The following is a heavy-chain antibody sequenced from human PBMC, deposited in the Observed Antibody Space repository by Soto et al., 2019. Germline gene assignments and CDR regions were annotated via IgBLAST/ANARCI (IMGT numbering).Heavy chain of an antibody. D-gene: IGHD3-3*01. J-gene: IGHJ6*02. CDR2: ISGSGGST. CDR1: GFPFSSYA. Sequence: GGRLSLCCSTSGFPFSSYAMSWVREAPGDGLQWFSVISGSGGSTYYADSVKGRFTISRDNSKNTLYLQMNSLRAEDTAVYYCAKSLYYDFWSGYHGFYYSMAVWGQGNTVTVSS. V-gene: IGHV3-23*01. CDR3: AKSLYYDFWSGYHGFYYSMAV.